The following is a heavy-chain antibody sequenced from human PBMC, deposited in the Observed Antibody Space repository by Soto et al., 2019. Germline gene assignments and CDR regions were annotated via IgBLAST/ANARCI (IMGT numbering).Heavy chain of an antibody. V-gene: IGHV4-31*03. J-gene: IGHJ6*02. CDR3: ARYPGSANYYYYYGMDV. Sequence: SETLSLTCTVSGCSISSGGYYWSWIRQQPGKSLEWIGYIYYSGSTYYNPSLKSRVTISVDTSKNQFSLKLSSVTAADTAVYYCARYPGSANYYYYYGMDVWGQGTTVTVSS. CDR2: IYYSGST. CDR1: GCSISSGGYY. D-gene: IGHD2-15*01.